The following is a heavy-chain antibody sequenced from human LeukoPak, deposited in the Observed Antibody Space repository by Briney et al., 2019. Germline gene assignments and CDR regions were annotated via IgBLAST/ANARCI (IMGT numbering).Heavy chain of an antibody. V-gene: IGHV1-46*01. J-gene: IGHJ4*02. CDR2: INPSGGST. D-gene: IGHD5-18*01. Sequence: ASVKVSCKASGYTFTSYYMHWVRQAPGQGLEWMGIINPSGGSTSYAQKFQGRVTMTRDMSTSTVYMELSSLRSEDTAAYYCAREVNTAMDSLDYWGQGTLSPSPQ. CDR3: AREVNTAMDSLDY. CDR1: GYTFTSYY.